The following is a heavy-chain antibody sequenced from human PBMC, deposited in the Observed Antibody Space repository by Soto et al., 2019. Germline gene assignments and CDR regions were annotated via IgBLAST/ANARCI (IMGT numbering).Heavy chain of an antibody. CDR2: ISYDSSNK. Sequence: VQLLESGGGLIQPGGPLSLSCAASGFTFSYGIHWLRQAPGKGLEWVAYISYDSSNKFYGDSVKARFTISRDNSQNAQLLQMNSLRAEDTAVYYCAKLVIGYCSGNTCNDYWGQGTLVAVSS. J-gene: IGHJ4*02. V-gene: IGHV3-30*18. CDR1: GFTFSYG. D-gene: IGHD2-15*01. CDR3: AKLVIGYCSGNTCNDY.